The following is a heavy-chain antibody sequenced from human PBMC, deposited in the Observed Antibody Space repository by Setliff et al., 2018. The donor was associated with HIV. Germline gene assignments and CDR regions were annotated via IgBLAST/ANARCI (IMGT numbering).Heavy chain of an antibody. CDR2: ILYSGKS. D-gene: IGHD6-6*01. CDR3: ATEGREKLALFDH. V-gene: IGHV4-59*11. J-gene: IGHJ4*02. CDR1: GLSMRAHH. Sequence: PSETLSLTCNVSGLSMRAHHWSWVRMPPGKTLEWLGYILYSGKSNYNPSIKNRVTISLNEAKRQFSLDLKSVTSADTAVYYCATEGREKLALFDHWGRGTLVTVAS.